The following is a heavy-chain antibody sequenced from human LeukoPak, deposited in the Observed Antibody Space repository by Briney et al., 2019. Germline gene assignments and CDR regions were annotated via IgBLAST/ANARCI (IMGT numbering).Heavy chain of an antibody. CDR2: IKQDGSEK. Sequence: GGTLRLSCAASGFTFSSYWMTWVRQAPGKGMEWVASIKQDGSEKYYVDSVKGRFTISRDNARNSLYLQMSSLRADDTAVYYCARDGAFRIYDYWGQGSLVTVSS. J-gene: IGHJ4*02. V-gene: IGHV3-7*01. D-gene: IGHD3-3*02. CDR1: GFTFSSYW. CDR3: ARDGAFRIYDY.